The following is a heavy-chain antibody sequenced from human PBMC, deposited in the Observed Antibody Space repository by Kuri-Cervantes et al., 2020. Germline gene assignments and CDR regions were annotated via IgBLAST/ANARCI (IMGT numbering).Heavy chain of an antibody. CDR1: GGSISSGDYY. CDR3: ARGVLRYFDWLEYYFDY. V-gene: IGHV4-30-4*01. J-gene: IGHJ4*02. Sequence: LRLSCTVSGGSISSGDYYWSWIRQPPGKGLEWIGYIYYSGSTYYNPSLKSRVTISVDTSKNQFSLKLSSVTAADTAVYYCARGVLRYFDWLEYYFDYWGQGTLVTVSS. D-gene: IGHD3-9*01. CDR2: IYYSGST.